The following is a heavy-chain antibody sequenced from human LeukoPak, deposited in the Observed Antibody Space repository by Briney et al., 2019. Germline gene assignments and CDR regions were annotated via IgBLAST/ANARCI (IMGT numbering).Heavy chain of an antibody. CDR3: ARVITTRSKSTFLDY. CDR2: ISDSSLYT. CDR1: GFTFSDHY. D-gene: IGHD3-22*01. Sequence: GGSLRLSCAASGFTFSDHYMSWIRQAPGKGLEWVSYISDSSLYTNYADSVKGRFTISRDNAKNSLYLQMNSLRAEDTAVYYCARVITTRSKSTFLDYWGQGTLVTVSS. V-gene: IGHV3-11*03. J-gene: IGHJ4*02.